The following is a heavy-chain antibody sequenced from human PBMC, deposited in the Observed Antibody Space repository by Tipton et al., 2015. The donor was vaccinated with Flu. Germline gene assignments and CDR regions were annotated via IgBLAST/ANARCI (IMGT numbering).Heavy chain of an antibody. V-gene: IGHV4-38-2*01. Sequence: TLSLTCSVSGDAIRSDYLWGWIRQPPGRGLEWIGNIFRSGSGYLNPSPKSRVAMSVDTSRNQFSLKLSSLTAADTAVYFCVRRDYSNYVSEPKNWFDSWGQGTLVTVSS. CDR1: GDAIRSDYL. J-gene: IGHJ5*01. D-gene: IGHD4-11*01. CDR2: IFRSGSG. CDR3: VRRDYSNYVSEPKNWFDS.